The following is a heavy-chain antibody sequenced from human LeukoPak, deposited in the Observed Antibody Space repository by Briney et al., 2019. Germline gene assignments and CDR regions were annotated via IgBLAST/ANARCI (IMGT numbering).Heavy chain of an antibody. D-gene: IGHD3-3*01. J-gene: IGHJ5*02. CDR1: GGSLSSGSYY. V-gene: IGHV4-61*02. CDR3: ARVPVLRFLENPEHGGFDP. CDR2: IYTSGST. Sequence: SQTLSLTCTVSGGSLSSGSYYWSWVRQPAGRGLEWIGRIYTSGSTNYNPSLKSRVTISVDTSKNQFSLKLSSVTAADTSVYYCARVPVLRFLENPEHGGFDPWGQGTLVTVSS.